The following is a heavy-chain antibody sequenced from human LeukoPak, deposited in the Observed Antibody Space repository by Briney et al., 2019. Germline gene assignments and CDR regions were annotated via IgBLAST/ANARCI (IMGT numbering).Heavy chain of an antibody. CDR2: INWNGGST. V-gene: IGHV3-20*04. Sequence: GGSLRLSCAGSGFTFSGNYMTWVRQAPGKGLEWVSGINWNGGSTGYADSVKGRFTISRDNAKNSLYLQMNSLRAEDTALYYCARDPQNYYGSGSAGSDDYWGQGTLVTVSS. D-gene: IGHD3-10*01. CDR1: GFTFSGNY. J-gene: IGHJ4*02. CDR3: ARDPQNYYGSGSAGSDDY.